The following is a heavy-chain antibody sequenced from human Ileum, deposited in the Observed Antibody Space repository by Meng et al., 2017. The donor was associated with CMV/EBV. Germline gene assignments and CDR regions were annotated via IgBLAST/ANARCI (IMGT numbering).Heavy chain of an antibody. CDR1: GYTFTGYH. CDR3: AGDLLRTTLGDY. V-gene: IGHV1-2*02. J-gene: IGHJ4*02. Sequence: ASVKVSCKASGYTFTGYHIHWVRQAPGKGLEWMGDINPRSGGGGPAQKFQGRVTMTRDTSIDTAFLELSNLRPDDTAVYFCAGDLLRTTLGDYWGQGALVTVSS. CDR2: INPRSGGG. D-gene: IGHD3-16*01.